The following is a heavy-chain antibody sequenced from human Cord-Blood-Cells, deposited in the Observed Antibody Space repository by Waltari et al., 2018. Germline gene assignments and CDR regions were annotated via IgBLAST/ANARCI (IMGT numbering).Heavy chain of an antibody. D-gene: IGHD3-10*01. CDR3: ARLSRGHDY. Sequence: QVQLQQWGAGLLKPSETLSLTCAVYGGSFSGYYWSWIRQPPGKGLEWIGEINHSGSSNYNPSLKSRVTRSVDTAKNQFSLKLSSVTAADTAVYYCARLSRGHDYWGQGTLVTVSS. CDR1: GGSFSGYY. CDR2: INHSGSS. J-gene: IGHJ4*02. V-gene: IGHV4-34*01.